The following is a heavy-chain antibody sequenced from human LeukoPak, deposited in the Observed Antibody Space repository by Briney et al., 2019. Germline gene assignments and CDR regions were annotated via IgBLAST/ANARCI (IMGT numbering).Heavy chain of an antibody. CDR3: ARDLIGGGDYRLGERPDDY. CDR1: GYTFTSYS. J-gene: IGHJ4*02. V-gene: IGHV1-46*01. Sequence: APVKVSCKASGYTFTSYSMHWVRQAPGQGLEWMGIINTSGGSTSYAQKFQGRVTMTRDMSTSTVYMELSSLRSEDTAVYYCARDLIGGGDYRLGERPDDYWGQGTLVTVSS. CDR2: INTSGGST. D-gene: IGHD3-16*01.